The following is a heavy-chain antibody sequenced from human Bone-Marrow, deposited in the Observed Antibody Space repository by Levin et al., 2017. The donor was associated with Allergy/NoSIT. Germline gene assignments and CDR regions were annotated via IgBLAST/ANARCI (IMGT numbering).Heavy chain of an antibody. Sequence: ASVKVSCKGSGYSFTSYWIGWVRQMPGKGLEWMGIIYPGDSDTRYSPSFQGQVTISADKSISTAYLQWSSLKASDTAMYYCARQAIVVVPAAPMIKYYYYYGMDVWGQGTTVTVSS. CDR1: GYSFTSYW. CDR2: IYPGDSDT. CDR3: ARQAIVVVPAAPMIKYYYYYGMDV. D-gene: IGHD2-2*01. J-gene: IGHJ6*02. V-gene: IGHV5-51*01.